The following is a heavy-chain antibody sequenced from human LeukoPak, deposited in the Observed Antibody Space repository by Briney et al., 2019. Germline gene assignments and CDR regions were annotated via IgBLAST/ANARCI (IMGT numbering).Heavy chain of an antibody. D-gene: IGHD3-3*01. Sequence: SETLSLTCTVSGGSISSYYWSWIRQPPAKGREWIGYIYYSGSTNYNPSLKSRVTISVDTSKNQFSLKLSSVTAADTAVYYCARDFWSGYTRGDWFDPWGQGTLVTVSS. CDR2: IYYSGST. CDR1: GGSISSYY. CDR3: ARDFWSGYTRGDWFDP. V-gene: IGHV4-59*01. J-gene: IGHJ5*02.